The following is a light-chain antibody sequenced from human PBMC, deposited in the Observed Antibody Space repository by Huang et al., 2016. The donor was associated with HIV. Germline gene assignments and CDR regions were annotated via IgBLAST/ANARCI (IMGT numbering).Light chain of an antibody. J-gene: IGKJ4*01. V-gene: IGKV4-1*01. CDR3: QQYYSTPLT. Sequence: DIVMTQSPDSLAVSLGERATINCKSGQSVLYSSNNKNYLAWYQQKPGQPPKLIIYWASTRESGVPDRFSGSGSGTDFTLTISSLQAEDVAVYYCQQYYSTPLTFGGGTKVEIK. CDR1: QSVLYSSNNKNY. CDR2: WAS.